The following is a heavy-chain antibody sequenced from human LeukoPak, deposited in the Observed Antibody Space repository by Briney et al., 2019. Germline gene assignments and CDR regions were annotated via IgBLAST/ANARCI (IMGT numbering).Heavy chain of an antibody. Sequence: GASVKVSCKASGYTFTSYYMHWVRQAPGQGLEWMGIINPSGGSTSYAQKFRGRVTMTRDTSTSTVYMELSSLRSEDTAVYYCARDPGYYGSGSYPNYFDHWGQGTLVTVSS. CDR3: ARDPGYYGSGSYPNYFDH. CDR2: INPSGGST. J-gene: IGHJ4*02. D-gene: IGHD3-10*01. V-gene: IGHV1-46*01. CDR1: GYTFTSYY.